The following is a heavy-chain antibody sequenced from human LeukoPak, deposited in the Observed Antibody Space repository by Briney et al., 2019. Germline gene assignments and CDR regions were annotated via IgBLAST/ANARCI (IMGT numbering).Heavy chain of an antibody. CDR1: GYTFTSYG. Sequence: ASVKVSCKASGYTFTSYGISWVRQASGQGLEWMGWISAYNGNTNYAQKLQGRVTMTTDTSTSTAYMELRSLRSDDTAVYYCASSYEDYVWGSYRFDYWGQGTLVTVSS. D-gene: IGHD3-16*02. J-gene: IGHJ4*02. CDR3: ASSYEDYVWGSYRFDY. V-gene: IGHV1-18*01. CDR2: ISAYNGNT.